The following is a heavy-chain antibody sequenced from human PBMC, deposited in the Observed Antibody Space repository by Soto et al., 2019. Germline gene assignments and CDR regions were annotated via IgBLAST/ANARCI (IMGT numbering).Heavy chain of an antibody. Sequence: SATLSLTCAVYGGSFSGYYWSWIRQPPGKGLEWIGYIYYSGSTNYNPSLKSRVTISVDTSKNQFSLKLSSVTAADTAVYYCARDMDYMDVWGKGTTVTVSS. J-gene: IGHJ6*03. CDR2: IYYSGST. V-gene: IGHV4-59*01. CDR3: ARDMDYMDV. CDR1: GGSFSGYY. D-gene: IGHD3-10*01.